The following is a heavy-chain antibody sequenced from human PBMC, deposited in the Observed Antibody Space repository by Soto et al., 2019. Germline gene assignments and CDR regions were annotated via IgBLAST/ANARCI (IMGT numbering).Heavy chain of an antibody. Sequence: QLQLQESGPRLVKPSETLSLTCTVSGGSISSSSYYWGWIRQPPGKGLEWIGSIYYSGSTYYNPSLKSRVTISVDTSKNQFSLKLSSVTAADTAVYYCARRETVTTFDYWGQGTLVTVSS. J-gene: IGHJ4*02. CDR2: IYYSGST. CDR3: ARRETVTTFDY. CDR1: GGSISSSSYY. D-gene: IGHD4-17*01. V-gene: IGHV4-39*01.